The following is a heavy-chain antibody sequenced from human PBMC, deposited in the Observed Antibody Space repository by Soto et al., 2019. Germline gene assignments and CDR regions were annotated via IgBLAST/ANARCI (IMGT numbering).Heavy chain of an antibody. J-gene: IGHJ4*02. CDR3: ARVTYNSGYEGGFDY. D-gene: IGHD5-12*01. V-gene: IGHV1-69*13. CDR2: IIPIFGTA. Sequence: SVKVSCKASGGTFSSYAISWVRQAPGQGLEWMGGIIPIFGTANYAQKFQGRVTITADESTSTAYMELSSLRSEDTAVYYCARVTYNSGYEGGFDYWGQGTLVTVSS. CDR1: GGTFSSYA.